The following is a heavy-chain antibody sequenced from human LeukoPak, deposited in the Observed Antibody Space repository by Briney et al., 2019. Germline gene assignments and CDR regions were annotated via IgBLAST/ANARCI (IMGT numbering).Heavy chain of an antibody. D-gene: IGHD5-24*01. CDR3: ASTPGWLQLIAGWY. J-gene: IGHJ4*02. V-gene: IGHV3-66*01. CDR2: IYSGGST. CDR1: GFTVSSNY. Sequence: GGSLRLSCAASGFTVSSNYMSWVRQAPGKGLEWVSVIYSGGSTYYADSVKGRFTISRDNSKNTLYLQMNSLRAEDTAVYYCASTPGWLQLIAGWYWGQGTLVTVSS.